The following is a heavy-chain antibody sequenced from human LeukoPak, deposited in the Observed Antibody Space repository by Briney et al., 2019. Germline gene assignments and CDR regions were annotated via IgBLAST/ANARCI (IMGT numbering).Heavy chain of an antibody. J-gene: IGHJ4*02. CDR3: TTAVAYVWGSYHIDY. V-gene: IGHV3-15*01. D-gene: IGHD3-16*02. CDR1: GFTFSNAW. CDR2: IKSKTDGGAT. Sequence: GGSLRLSCAASGFTFSNAWMSWVRQAPGKGLGWVGRIKSKTDGGATDYAAPVKGRFTISRDDSKNTLYLQMNSLKTEDTAVYYCTTAVAYVWGSYHIDYWGQGTLVTVSS.